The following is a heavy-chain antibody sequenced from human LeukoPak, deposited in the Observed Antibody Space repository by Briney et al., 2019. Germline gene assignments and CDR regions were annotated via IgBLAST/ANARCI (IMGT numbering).Heavy chain of an antibody. CDR2: ISSSSSYI. V-gene: IGHV3-21*01. J-gene: IGHJ5*02. CDR1: GFTFSSYS. CDR3: ARGHCSTTSCSYH. D-gene: IGHD2-2*01. Sequence: GGSLRLSCAASGFTFSSYSMNWVCQAPGKGLEWVSSISSSSSYIYYADSVKGRFTISRDNAKNSLSLQLNSLRAEDTAVYYCARGHCSTTSCSYHWGPGTLVTVSS.